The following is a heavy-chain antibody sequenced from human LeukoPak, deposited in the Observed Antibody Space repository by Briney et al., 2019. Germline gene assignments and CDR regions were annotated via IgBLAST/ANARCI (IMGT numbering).Heavy chain of an antibody. J-gene: IGHJ4*02. D-gene: IGHD2-2*01. CDR2: IRSSSSYI. Sequence: GGSLRLSCAASGFTFSSYSMNWVRQAPGKGLEWVSSIRSSSSYIYYADSVKGRFTISRDNAKNSLYLQMNSLRAEDTAVYYCARGYCSSTSCYDFDYWGQGTLVTVSS. CDR3: ARGYCSSTSCYDFDY. CDR1: GFTFSSYS. V-gene: IGHV3-21*01.